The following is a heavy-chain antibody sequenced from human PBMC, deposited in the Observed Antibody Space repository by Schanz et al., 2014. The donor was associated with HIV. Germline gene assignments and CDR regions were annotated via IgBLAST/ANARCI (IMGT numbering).Heavy chain of an antibody. V-gene: IGHV3-33*06. CDR1: GFNFSSYG. CDR2: IWYDGSNK. Sequence: QVQLVESGGGVVQPGRSLRLSCAASGFNFSSYGMHWVRQAPAKGLEWVAVIWYDGSNKYYADSVKGRFTISRDNSKNTLYLQMNSLRSEDTAVYYCAKLILGLAGVDYWGQGTLVTVSS. CDR3: AKLILGLAGVDY. J-gene: IGHJ4*02. D-gene: IGHD6-19*01.